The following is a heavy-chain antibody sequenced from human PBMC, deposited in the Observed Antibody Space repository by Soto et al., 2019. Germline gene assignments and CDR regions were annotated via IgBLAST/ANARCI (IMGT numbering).Heavy chain of an antibody. CDR2: ISYDGSNK. Sequence: GGSLRLSCAASGFTFSSYGMHWVRQAPGKGLEWVAVISYDGSNKYYADSVKGRFTISRDNSKNTLYLQMNSLRAEDTAVYYCAKDPIPGQWLVYGMDVWGQGTTVTVSS. V-gene: IGHV3-30*18. CDR1: GFTFSSYG. J-gene: IGHJ6*02. D-gene: IGHD6-19*01. CDR3: AKDPIPGQWLVYGMDV.